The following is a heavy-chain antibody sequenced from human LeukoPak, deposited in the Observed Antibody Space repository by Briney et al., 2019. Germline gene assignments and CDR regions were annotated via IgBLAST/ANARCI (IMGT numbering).Heavy chain of an antibody. J-gene: IGHJ6*04. D-gene: IGHD3-10*01. CDR2: IYYSGST. CDR1: GGSISSYY. V-gene: IGHV4-59*01. CDR3: ARDFGYYGSGSRNYYYYGMDV. Sequence: SETLSLTCTVSGGSISSYYWSWLRQPPGKGLEWLGYIYYSGSTNYNPSLKSRVTISVDTSKNQFSLKLSSVTAADTAVYYCARDFGYYGSGSRNYYYYGMDVWGKGTTVTVSS.